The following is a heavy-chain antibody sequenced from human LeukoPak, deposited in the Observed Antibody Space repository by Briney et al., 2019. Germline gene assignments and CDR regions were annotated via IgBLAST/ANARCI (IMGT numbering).Heavy chain of an antibody. CDR2: FSGSGGRT. CDR3: ARGQTLTF. CDR1: GFTFSYYG. V-gene: IGHV3-23*01. Sequence: PGGYLRLSCAASGFTFSYYGMSWVRPAPGKGLEWGLAFSGSGGRTYYAGSVKGRFTISRDNAKNALYLQMNSLRAEDTGVYFCARGQTLTFWGQGTLVTASS. J-gene: IGHJ4*02.